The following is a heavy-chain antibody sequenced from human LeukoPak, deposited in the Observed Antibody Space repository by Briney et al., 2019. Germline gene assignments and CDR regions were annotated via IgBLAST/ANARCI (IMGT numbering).Heavy chain of an antibody. CDR2: IYSGGST. J-gene: IGHJ4*02. CDR1: GFTVSSNY. Sequence: GGSLRLSCAASGFTVSSNYMSWVRQAPGRGLEWVSVIYSGGSTYYAVSVKGRFTISRDNSKNTLFLQMNSLRAGDTAVYYCARGTVTMVDYWGQGTLVTVSS. V-gene: IGHV3-66*01. CDR3: ARGTVTMVDY. D-gene: IGHD3-10*01.